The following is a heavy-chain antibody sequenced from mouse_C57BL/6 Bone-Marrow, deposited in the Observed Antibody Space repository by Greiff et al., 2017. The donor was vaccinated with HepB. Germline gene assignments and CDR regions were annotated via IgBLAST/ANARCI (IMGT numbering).Heavy chain of an antibody. D-gene: IGHD1-1*01. CDR2: IHPNSGST. Sequence: QVQLQQPGAELVKPGASVKLSCKASGYTFTSYWMHWVKQRPGQGLEWIGMIHPNSGSTNYNEKFKSQATLTVDKSSSTAYMQHSSLTSEDSAVYYYSHCSGSSYAMDYWGQGTSVTVAS. V-gene: IGHV1-64*01. J-gene: IGHJ4*01. CDR1: GYTFTSYW. CDR3: SHCSGSSYAMDY.